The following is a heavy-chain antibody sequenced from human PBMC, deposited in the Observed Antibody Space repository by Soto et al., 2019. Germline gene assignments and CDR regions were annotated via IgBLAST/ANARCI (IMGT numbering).Heavy chain of an antibody. CDR3: AREFTSSSSLDY. CDR2: INPNSGAT. J-gene: IGHJ4*02. CDR1: GYTFTDYY. D-gene: IGHD6-6*01. V-gene: IGHV1-2*04. Sequence: ASVKVSCKASGYTFTDYYMHWVRRAPGQGLEWMGWINPNSGATNYAQKFQGWVTMTRDTSITTAYMDLSGLKSDDTAVYYCAREFTSSSSLDYWGRGTLVTVSS.